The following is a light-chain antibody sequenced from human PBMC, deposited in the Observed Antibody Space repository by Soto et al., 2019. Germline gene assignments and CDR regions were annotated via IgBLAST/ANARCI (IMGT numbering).Light chain of an antibody. CDR2: DAS. CDR1: QSVSNY. Sequence: EIVLTQSPATLSLSPGERATLSCWASQSVSNYLAWYQQKPGQAPRLLIYDASNRATGIPARFSGSGSGTDFTLTISSLEPEDFAIYYCQQRSNWPPVTFGGGTKVEIK. CDR3: QQRSNWPPVT. V-gene: IGKV3-11*01. J-gene: IGKJ4*01.